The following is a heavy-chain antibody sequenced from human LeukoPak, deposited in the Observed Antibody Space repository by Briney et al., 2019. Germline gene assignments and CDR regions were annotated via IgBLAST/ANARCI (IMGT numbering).Heavy chain of an antibody. J-gene: IGHJ6*04. V-gene: IGHV3-48*03. Sequence: GGSLRLSCAGSGFTFSSYEMNWVRQAPGKGLEWVSYISSSGSTIYYADSVKGRFTISRDNAKNSLYLQMNSLRAEDTAVYYCAELGITMIGGVWGKGTTVTISS. D-gene: IGHD3-10*02. CDR2: ISSSGSTI. CDR1: GFTFSSYE. CDR3: AELGITMIGGV.